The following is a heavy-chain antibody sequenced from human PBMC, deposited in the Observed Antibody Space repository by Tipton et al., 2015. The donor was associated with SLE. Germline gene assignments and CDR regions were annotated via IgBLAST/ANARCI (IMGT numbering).Heavy chain of an antibody. J-gene: IGHJ4*02. V-gene: IGHV3-30*04. CDR2: TSYDGRKK. D-gene: IGHD2-2*01. CDR1: GLTFSSYA. Sequence: AVSGLTFSSYAMSWVRQAPGKGLEWVALTSYDGRKKYYSEFVTGRFTISRDNSKNTLYLQMNSLRAEDTAVYYCASDIVVVPALVFWGQGTLVTVSS. CDR3: ASDIVVVPALVF.